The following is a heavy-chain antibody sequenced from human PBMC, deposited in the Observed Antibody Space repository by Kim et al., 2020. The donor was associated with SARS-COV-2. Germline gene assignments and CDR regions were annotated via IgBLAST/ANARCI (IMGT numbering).Heavy chain of an antibody. CDR3: ARGGYAHGGY. J-gene: IGHJ4*02. CDR2: ST. D-gene: IGHD2-2*01. V-gene: IGHV1-46*01. Sequence: STTDPQKFQGRVILTRDTSTSTVYMELSSLRSDDTAVYYCARGGYAHGGYWGQGTLVTVSS.